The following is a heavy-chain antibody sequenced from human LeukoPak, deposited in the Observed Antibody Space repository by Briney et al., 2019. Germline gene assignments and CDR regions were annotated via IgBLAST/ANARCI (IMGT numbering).Heavy chain of an antibody. CDR1: GFSFRNAW. J-gene: IGHJ4*02. CDR2: IKSKVDGGTT. Sequence: GGSLRLSCAASGFSFRNAWMGWVRQAPGKGLEWVGRIKSKVDGGTTDYAAPVKGRFTISRDDSKNTLYLQMNSLKIEDTAVYYCTTGTWIQLWLADFWGQGTLVTVSS. D-gene: IGHD5-18*01. V-gene: IGHV3-15*01. CDR3: TTGTWIQLWLADF.